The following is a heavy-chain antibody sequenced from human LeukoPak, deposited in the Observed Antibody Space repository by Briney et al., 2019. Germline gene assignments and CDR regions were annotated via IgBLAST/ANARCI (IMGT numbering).Heavy chain of an antibody. CDR3: ATDRAVAGPYYYGMDV. V-gene: IGHV1-24*01. D-gene: IGHD6-19*01. CDR1: VYILTELS. J-gene: IGHJ6*02. CDR2: FDPEDGET. Sequence: ASVKVSCKISVYILTELSRHWVRQAPGKGLEWMGGFDPEDGETIYAQKFQGRVTMTEDTSTDTAYMELSSLRSEDTAVYYCATDRAVAGPYYYGMDVWGQGTTVTVSS.